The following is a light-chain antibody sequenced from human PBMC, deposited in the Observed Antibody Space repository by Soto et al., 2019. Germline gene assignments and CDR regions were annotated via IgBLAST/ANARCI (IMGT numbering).Light chain of an antibody. J-gene: IGKJ4*01. CDR2: DAS. CDR3: QQRSNWPPLT. V-gene: IGKV3-11*01. Sequence: EIVLTQSPATLSLSPGEGATLSCRASQNVSRFLAWYPRRPGQAPRLRIYDASIRSSGIPARLSGSGSGTDFTLTISSLEPEDSAVYDCQQRSNWPPLTFGGGNKVEIK. CDR1: QNVSRF.